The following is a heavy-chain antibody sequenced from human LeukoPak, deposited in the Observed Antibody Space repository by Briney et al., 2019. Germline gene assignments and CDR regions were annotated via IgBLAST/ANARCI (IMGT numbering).Heavy chain of an antibody. CDR1: GCTFTSYD. CDR3: ARGIRVVVVASPVYYYYYYMDV. J-gene: IGHJ6*03. D-gene: IGHD2-15*01. CDR2: MNPNSGNT. V-gene: IGHV1-8*03. Sequence: ASVKVSCKASGCTFTSYDINWVRQATGQGLEWMGWMNPNSGNTGYAQKFQGRVTITRNTSISTAYMELSSLRSEDTAVYYCARGIRVVVVASPVYYYYYYMDVWGTGTTVTVSS.